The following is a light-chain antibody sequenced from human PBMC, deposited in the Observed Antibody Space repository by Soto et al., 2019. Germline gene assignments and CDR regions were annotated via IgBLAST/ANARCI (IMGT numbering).Light chain of an antibody. CDR3: QQYNNWPLT. CDR2: DAS. CDR1: QSVSSN. J-gene: IGKJ4*01. Sequence: EIVMTQSPATLSVSPGERATLSCRASQSVSSNLAWYQQKPGQTPRLLIYDASSRATGIPARFSGSGSGTDFTLTSSSLQSEDLAVYYCQQYNNWPLTFGGGTNVEIK. V-gene: IGKV3-15*01.